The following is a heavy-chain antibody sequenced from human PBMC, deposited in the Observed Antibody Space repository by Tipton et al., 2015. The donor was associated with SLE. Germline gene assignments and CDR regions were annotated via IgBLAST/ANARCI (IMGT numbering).Heavy chain of an antibody. D-gene: IGHD3-3*01. J-gene: IGHJ3*02. Sequence: SLRLSCAASGFTFSSYGMHWVRQAPGKGLEWVAVISYDGSNKYYADSVKGRFTISRDNSKNTLYLQMNSLRAEDTAVYYCAKDNADFWSGYDAFDIWGQGTMVTVSS. CDR2: ISYDGSNK. CDR1: GFTFSSYG. V-gene: IGHV3-30*18. CDR3: AKDNADFWSGYDAFDI.